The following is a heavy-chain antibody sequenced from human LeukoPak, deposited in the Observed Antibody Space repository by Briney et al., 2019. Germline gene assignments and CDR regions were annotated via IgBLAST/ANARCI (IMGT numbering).Heavy chain of an antibody. V-gene: IGHV1-2*02. J-gene: IGHJ3*02. CDR2: INPNSGGT. Sequence: ASVKVSCKASGYTFTGYYMHWVRQAPGQGVEWMGWINPNSGGTNYAQKFQGRVTMTRDTSISTAYMELSRLRSDDTAVYYCARDTHSSRWKDIWGQGTMVTVSS. CDR1: GYTFTGYY. D-gene: IGHD6-13*01. CDR3: ARDTHSSRWKDI.